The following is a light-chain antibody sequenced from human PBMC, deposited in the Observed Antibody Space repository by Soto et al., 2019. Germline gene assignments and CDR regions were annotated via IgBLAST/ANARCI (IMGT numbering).Light chain of an antibody. CDR3: QQLKIYPYT. CDR2: AAS. J-gene: IGKJ2*01. CDR1: QGISSY. V-gene: IGKV1-9*01. Sequence: DIQLTQSPSFLSASVGDRVTITCRASQGISSYLAWYQQKPGKAPKLLFYAASTLQSGVPSRFSGSGSGTEFTLTISSLQPEDCATYYCQQLKIYPYTFGQGTKLEIK.